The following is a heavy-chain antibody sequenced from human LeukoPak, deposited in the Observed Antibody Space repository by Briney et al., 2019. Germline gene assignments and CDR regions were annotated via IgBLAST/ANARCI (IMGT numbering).Heavy chain of an antibody. J-gene: IGHJ4*02. CDR1: GYTFTSYD. D-gene: IGHD3-3*01. Sequence: ASVKVSCKASGYTFTSYDTNWVRQATGQGLEWMGWMNPNSGNTGYAQKFQGRVTMTRNTSISTAYMELSSLRSEDTAVYYCARTLSSVLRFLEWLPPGGWGQGTLVTVSS. CDR2: MNPNSGNT. V-gene: IGHV1-8*01. CDR3: ARTLSSVLRFLEWLPPGG.